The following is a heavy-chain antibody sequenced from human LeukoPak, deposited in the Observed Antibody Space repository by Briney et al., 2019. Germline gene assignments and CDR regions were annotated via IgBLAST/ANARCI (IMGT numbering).Heavy chain of an antibody. CDR3: VKDRYCPEVTCFGGGFEY. Sequence: GGSLTLSCAVSGLNFKFYAMSWVRQAPGKGLEWVSGISGRGDSADYADSVKGRFTISRDNSKNTLYLRLNSLRVEDTATYYCVKDRYCPEVTCFGGGFEYWGQGTLVVVSS. V-gene: IGHV3-23*01. J-gene: IGHJ4*02. D-gene: IGHD2-8*02. CDR1: GLNFKFYA. CDR2: ISGRGDSA.